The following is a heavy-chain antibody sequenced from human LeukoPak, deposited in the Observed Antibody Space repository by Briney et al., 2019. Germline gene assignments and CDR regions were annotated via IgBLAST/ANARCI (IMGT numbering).Heavy chain of an antibody. V-gene: IGHV3-23*01. D-gene: IGHD2-2*01. J-gene: IGHJ4*02. CDR2: ISGSGGST. CDR1: GFTFSSYA. CDR3: AKEADIYCSSTSCYQDY. Sequence: GGSLRLSCAASGFTFSSYAMSWVRQAPGKGLEWVSAISGSGGSTYYADSVKGRFTISRDNSKNTLYLQMNSLRAEDTAVYYCAKEADIYCSSTSCYQDYWGQGTLVTVSS.